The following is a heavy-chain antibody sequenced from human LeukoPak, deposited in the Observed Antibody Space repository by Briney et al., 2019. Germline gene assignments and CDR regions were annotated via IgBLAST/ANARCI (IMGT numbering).Heavy chain of an antibody. CDR3: ARDSGQHKGYDWSH. D-gene: IGHD3-3*01. J-gene: IGHJ4*02. CDR2: IFHTGST. CDR1: GYSISDGNY. V-gene: IGHV4-38-2*02. Sequence: SETLSLTCTVSGYSISDGNYWGWIRPPPGKGLEWIGSIFHTGSTYDNPSLKSRVTTSVDTSKNQFSLSLNSVTAADTAVYYCARDSGQHKGYDWSHWGQGTLVTVSS.